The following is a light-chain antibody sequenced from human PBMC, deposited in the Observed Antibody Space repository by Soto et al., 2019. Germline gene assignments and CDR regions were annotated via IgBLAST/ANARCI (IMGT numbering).Light chain of an antibody. V-gene: IGKV3-15*01. Sequence: EIVISQHPATVSVSPGERATLSCGASQSVSSNLAWYQQKPGQAPRLLIYGASTRATGIPARFSGSGSGTEFTLTITSLQPDDSAMYYCQQYNGYSWTFGRGTKVDI. CDR3: QQYNGYSWT. CDR2: GAS. CDR1: QSVSSN. J-gene: IGKJ1*01.